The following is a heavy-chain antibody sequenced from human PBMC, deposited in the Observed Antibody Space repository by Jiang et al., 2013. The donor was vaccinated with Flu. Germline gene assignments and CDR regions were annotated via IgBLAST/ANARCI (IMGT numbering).Heavy chain of an antibody. J-gene: IGHJ6*02. CDR3: ARVGMGDISSYQYAMDV. CDR1: GDSINDKW. D-gene: IGHD3-10*01. CDR2: IHHRGYT. V-gene: IGHV4-4*02. Sequence: PGLVTPSETLSLTCTVSGDSINDKWWTWVRQSPGEGLEWIGQIHHRGYTNYNPSLKSRVTLSLDQSKSQFSLQMKSVTAADTAVYYCARVGMGDISSYQYAMDVWGQGTTVTVSS.